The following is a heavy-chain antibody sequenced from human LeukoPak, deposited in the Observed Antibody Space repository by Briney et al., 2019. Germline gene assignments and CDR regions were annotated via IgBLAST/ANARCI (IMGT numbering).Heavy chain of an antibody. CDR1: GFTFDDYA. J-gene: IGHJ5*02. Sequence: PGGSLRLSCAASGFTFDDYAMHWVRQAPGKGLEWVAGISWDNDRIDYADSVKGRFTISRDNAKNSLYLQMNSPSAEDTALYYCAKDSTSRPTVTRGFDPWGQGTRVTVSS. V-gene: IGHV3-9*01. D-gene: IGHD4-17*01. CDR2: ISWDNDRI. CDR3: AKDSTSRPTVTRGFDP.